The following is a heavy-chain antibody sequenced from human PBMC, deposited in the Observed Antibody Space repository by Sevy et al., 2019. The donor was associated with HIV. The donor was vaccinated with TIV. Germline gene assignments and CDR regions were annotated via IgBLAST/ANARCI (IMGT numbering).Heavy chain of an antibody. V-gene: IGHV3-7*01. Sequence: GGSLRLSCAASGFTFSSYWMSWVRQAPGKGLEGVANIKQDGSEKYYVDSVKGRLTISRDNGKNSLYLQMNSLRAEDTAVYYCARDRPLYSSSGRPFDYWGQGTLVTVSS. D-gene: IGHD6-13*01. CDR1: GFTFSSYW. J-gene: IGHJ4*02. CDR3: ARDRPLYSSSGRPFDY. CDR2: IKQDGSEK.